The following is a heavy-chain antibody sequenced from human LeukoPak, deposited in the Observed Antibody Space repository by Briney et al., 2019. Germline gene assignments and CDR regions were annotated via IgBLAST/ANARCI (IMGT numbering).Heavy chain of an antibody. CDR3: ARGGKRWLQSLDY. J-gene: IGHJ4*02. CDR2: ISWNGGAT. Sequence: GGSLRLSCAASGFTFDDYTMHWVRQAPGKGLEWVSLISWNGGATNFADSVKGRFTISRDNSKNSLYLQMNSLRTEDTALYYCARGGKRWLQSLDYWGQGTLVTVSS. CDR1: GFTFDDYT. D-gene: IGHD5-24*01. V-gene: IGHV3-43*01.